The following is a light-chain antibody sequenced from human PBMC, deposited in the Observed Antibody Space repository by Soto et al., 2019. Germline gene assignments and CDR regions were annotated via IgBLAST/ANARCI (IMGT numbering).Light chain of an antibody. J-gene: IGKJ4*01. CDR3: QQRSNWPPSLT. Sequence: EIVLTQSPATLSLSPGERATLSGRASQSVSSYLAWYQQKPGQAPRLLIYDASNRATGIPARFSGNGSGTDFTLTISSLEPEDFAVYYCQQRSNWPPSLTFGGGTKVEIK. CDR1: QSVSSY. V-gene: IGKV3-11*01. CDR2: DAS.